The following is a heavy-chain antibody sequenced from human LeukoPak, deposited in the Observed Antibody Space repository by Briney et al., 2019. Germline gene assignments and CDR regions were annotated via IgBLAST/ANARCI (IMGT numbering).Heavy chain of an antibody. CDR2: INQDGSDI. J-gene: IGHJ4*02. D-gene: IGHD6-13*01. V-gene: IGHV3-7*01. CDR1: GITFSDYW. Sequence: PGEPLRLSCAVSGITFSDYWMTWVRQAPGRGLEWVANINQDGSDIYYVDSVKGRFTASRDNAKNSVYLRMNSLRAEDSAVYYCATSQMVRFVYWGQGTLVTVSS. CDR3: ATSQMVRFVY.